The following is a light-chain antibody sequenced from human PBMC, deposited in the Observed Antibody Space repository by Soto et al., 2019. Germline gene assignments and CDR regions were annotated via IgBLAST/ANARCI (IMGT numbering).Light chain of an antibody. CDR2: DAS. V-gene: IGKV3-20*01. J-gene: IGKJ2*01. Sequence: DIVMTQSPGTLSLSPGERATLSCRASQSVSIRNLAWYQQKPGQAPRLLIYDASSRATGIPDRFSGSGSGTDFTLTISRLEPADFVVYYCQQYGYSPPYTFGQGTKLEIK. CDR1: QSVSIRN. CDR3: QQYGYSPPYT.